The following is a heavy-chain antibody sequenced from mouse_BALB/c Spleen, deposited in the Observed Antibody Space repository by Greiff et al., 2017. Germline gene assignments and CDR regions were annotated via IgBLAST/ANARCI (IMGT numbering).Heavy chain of an antibody. D-gene: IGHD2-1*01. CDR1: GYTFTSYW. V-gene: IGHV1-7*01. J-gene: IGHJ4*01. CDR3: ARGGNYERVDY. Sequence: QVQLKQSGAELAKPGASVKMSCKASGYTFTSYWMHWVKQRPGQGLEWIGYINPSTGYTEYNQKFKDKATLTADKSSSTAYMQLSSLTSEDSAVYYCARGGNYERVDYWGQGTSVTVSS. CDR2: INPSTGYT.